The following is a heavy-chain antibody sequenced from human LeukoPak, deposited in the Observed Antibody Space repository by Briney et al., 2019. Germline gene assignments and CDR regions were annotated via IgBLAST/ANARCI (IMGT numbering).Heavy chain of an antibody. CDR2: ISSSSSYI. Sequence: PGGSLRLSCAASGFTFSSYSMNWVRQAPGKELEWVSSISSSSSYIYYADSVKGRFIISRDNAKNSLYLQMNSLRAEDTAVYYCARAGAYYFDYWGQGTLVTVSS. V-gene: IGHV3-21*01. CDR1: GFTFSSYS. J-gene: IGHJ4*02. CDR3: ARAGAYYFDY.